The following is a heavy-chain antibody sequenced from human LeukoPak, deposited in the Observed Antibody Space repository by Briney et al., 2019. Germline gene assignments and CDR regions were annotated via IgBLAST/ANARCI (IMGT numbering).Heavy chain of an antibody. V-gene: IGHV4-61*08. CDR2: IYYSGST. J-gene: IGHJ4*02. Sequence: SSETLSLTCTVSGGSISSGGYSWSWIRQPPGKGLEWIGYIYYSGSTNYNPSLKSRVTMSVDTSKNQFSLKLSSVTAADTAVYYCASQTGVTTHFDYWGQGTLVTVSS. CDR1: GGSISSGGYS. CDR3: ASQTGVTTHFDY. D-gene: IGHD4-17*01.